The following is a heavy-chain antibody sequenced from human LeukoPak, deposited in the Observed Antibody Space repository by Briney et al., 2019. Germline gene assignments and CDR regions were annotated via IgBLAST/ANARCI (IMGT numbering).Heavy chain of an antibody. Sequence: PGGSLRLSCAASGFTFSDHNVDWVRQAPGKGLEWVGRTRKRANSYTTEYAASVRGRFTISRDDSKNSLSLQMNSLKAEDTAVYYCARVGGDTGRSFDYWGQGTLVTVSS. CDR2: TRKRANSYTT. CDR1: GFTFSDHN. CDR3: ARVGGDTGRSFDY. V-gene: IGHV3-72*01. J-gene: IGHJ4*02. D-gene: IGHD5-18*01.